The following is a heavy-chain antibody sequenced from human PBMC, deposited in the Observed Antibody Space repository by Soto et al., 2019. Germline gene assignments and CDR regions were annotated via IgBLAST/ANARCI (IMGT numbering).Heavy chain of an antibody. CDR2: IYYSGST. J-gene: IGHJ2*01. V-gene: IGHV4-59*12. Sequence: SETLSLTCTVSGGSISSYYWSWIRQPPGKGLEWIGYIYYSGSTNYNPSLKSRVTISVDTSKNQFSLKLSSVTAADTAVYYCARECDKRQYWYFDLWGRGTLVTVSS. CDR3: ARECDKRQYWYFDL. CDR1: GGSISSYY. D-gene: IGHD2-21*02.